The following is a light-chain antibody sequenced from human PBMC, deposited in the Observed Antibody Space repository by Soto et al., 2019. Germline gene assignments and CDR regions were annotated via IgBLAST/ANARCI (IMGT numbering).Light chain of an antibody. CDR3: QQYGSSPPT. V-gene: IGKV3-20*01. CDR2: GAS. Sequence: EIVLTQSPGTLSFSPGERATLSCRASQSVSSNYLAWYQQKPGQAPRLLIYGASSRATGIPDRFSGSGSGTDITLTVSRLEPEDFAVFYCQQYGSSPPTFGQGTKVEIK. J-gene: IGKJ2*01. CDR1: QSVSSNY.